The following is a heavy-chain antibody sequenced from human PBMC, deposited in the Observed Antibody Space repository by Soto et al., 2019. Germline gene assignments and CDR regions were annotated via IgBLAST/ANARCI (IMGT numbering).Heavy chain of an antibody. Sequence: EVQLVESGGGLIQPGGSLRVSCAASGFTVSRSYMSWVRQAPGKGLEWVSVIYSGGSTNYADSVKGRFTISRDNSKNTLHLQMNSLGVKATAVYYCARDTYYYYSSGQTYWGQGTLVTVSS. J-gene: IGHJ4*02. D-gene: IGHD3-22*01. CDR2: IYSGGST. CDR1: GFTVSRSY. CDR3: ARDTYYYYSSGQTY. V-gene: IGHV3-53*01.